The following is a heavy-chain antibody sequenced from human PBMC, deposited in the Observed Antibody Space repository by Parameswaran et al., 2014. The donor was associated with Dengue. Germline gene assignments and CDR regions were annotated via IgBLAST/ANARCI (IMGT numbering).Heavy chain of an antibody. D-gene: IGHD3-10*01. CDR3: ARCPYYYGSGSSRVGWYGMDV. J-gene: IGHJ6*02. CDR2: IYSGGST. Sequence: VRQAPGKGLEWVSVIYSGGSTYYADSVKGRFTISRDNSKNTLYLQMNSLRAEDTAVYYCARCPYYYGSGSSRVGWYGMDVWGQGTTVTVSS. V-gene: IGHV3-53*01.